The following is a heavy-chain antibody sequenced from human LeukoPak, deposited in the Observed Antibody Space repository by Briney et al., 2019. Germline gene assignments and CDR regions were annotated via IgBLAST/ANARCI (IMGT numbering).Heavy chain of an antibody. J-gene: IGHJ4*02. Sequence: SETLSLTCTVSSGSISSYYWSWIRQPAGKGLEWIGRIYNSGNTNYNPSLKSRVTMSVDTSKNRFSLKLTSVTAADTALYYCARDRSTAYYRDYFDYWGQGILVTVSS. V-gene: IGHV4-4*07. CDR2: IYNSGNT. CDR1: SGSISSYY. CDR3: ARDRSTAYYRDYFDY. D-gene: IGHD2/OR15-2a*01.